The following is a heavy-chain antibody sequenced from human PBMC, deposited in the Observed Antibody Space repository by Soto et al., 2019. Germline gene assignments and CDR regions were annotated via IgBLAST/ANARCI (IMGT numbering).Heavy chain of an antibody. CDR2: ISANSGNT. Sequence: QVQLVQSGAEVKKPGASVKVSCKAFGCIFNNYAISWVRQAPGQGLEWMGWISANSGNTNYAQKLQGRVTMTTDTSTSTAYMELRSLRSDDTAVYYCATAGNYDSSGRDFWGRGTLVTVSS. J-gene: IGHJ4*02. CDR1: GCIFNNYA. CDR3: ATAGNYDSSGRDF. V-gene: IGHV1-18*04. D-gene: IGHD3-22*01.